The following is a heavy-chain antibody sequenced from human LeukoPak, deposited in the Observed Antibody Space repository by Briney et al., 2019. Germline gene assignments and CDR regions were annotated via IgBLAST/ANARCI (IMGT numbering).Heavy chain of an antibody. CDR1: GYTLTELS. CDR2: FDPEDGET. D-gene: IGHD3-3*01. CDR3: ATFLRYYDFWSGRPFDY. Sequence: ASVKVSCKVSGYTLTELSMHWVRQAPGKGLEWMGGFDPEDGETIYAQKFQGRVTMTEDTSTDTAYMELSSLRSEDTAVYYCATFLRYYDFWSGRPFDYWGQGTLVTVSS. J-gene: IGHJ4*02. V-gene: IGHV1-24*01.